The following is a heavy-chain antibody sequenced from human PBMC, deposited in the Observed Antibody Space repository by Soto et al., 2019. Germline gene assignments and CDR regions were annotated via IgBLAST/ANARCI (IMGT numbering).Heavy chain of an antibody. CDR3: VRDNNWSLDY. Sequence: LGLSCAASGFTFSKHWMHWVRQAPGKGLVWVSHIKTDGSFTRDADSVKGRFTISRDNARNTLYLQMNSLSADDTAVYYCVRDNNWSLDYWGQGTLVTVSS. D-gene: IGHD1-1*01. V-gene: IGHV3-74*01. CDR1: GFTFSKHW. CDR2: IKTDGSFT. J-gene: IGHJ4*02.